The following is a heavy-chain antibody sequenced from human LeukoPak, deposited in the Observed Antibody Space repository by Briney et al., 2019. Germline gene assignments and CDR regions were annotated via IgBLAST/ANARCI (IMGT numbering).Heavy chain of an antibody. D-gene: IGHD6-13*01. CDR3: ARRAAAFGY. CDR1: GGSISSGGYS. V-gene: IGHV4-30-4*07. CDR2: IYYSGST. J-gene: IGHJ4*02. Sequence: SETLSLTCAVSGGSISSGGYSWSWIRQPPGKGLEWIGYIYYSGSTYYNPSLKSRVTISVDTSKNQFSLKLSSVTAADTAVYYCARRAAAFGYWGQGTLVTVSS.